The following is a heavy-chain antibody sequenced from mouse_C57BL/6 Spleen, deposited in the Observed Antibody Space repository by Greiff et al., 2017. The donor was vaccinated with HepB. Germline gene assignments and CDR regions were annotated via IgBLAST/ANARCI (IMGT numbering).Heavy chain of an antibody. V-gene: IGHV1-81*01. D-gene: IGHD1-1*01. CDR1: GYTFTSYG. CDR3: ASRYGSSYGYFDV. Sequence: QVQLKQSGAELARPGASVKLSCKASGYTFTSYGISWVKQRTGQGLEWIGEIYPRSGNTYYNEKFKGKATLTADKSSSTAYMELRSLTSEDSAVYFCASRYGSSYGYFDVWGTGTTVTVSS. CDR2: IYPRSGNT. J-gene: IGHJ1*03.